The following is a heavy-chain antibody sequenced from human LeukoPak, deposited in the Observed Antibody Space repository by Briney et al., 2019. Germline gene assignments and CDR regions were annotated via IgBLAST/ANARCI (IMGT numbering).Heavy chain of an antibody. Sequence: GGSLRPSCAASGFTFRSYWMSWVRQAPGKGLEWVAYIKEDGSEKYYVDSVKGRFTISRDNAKNSLYLQMDSLRAEDTAVYYCARVAGSKSIDSWGQGTLVTVSS. D-gene: IGHD2-15*01. V-gene: IGHV3-7*05. CDR2: IKEDGSEK. CDR3: ARVAGSKSIDS. CDR1: GFTFRSYW. J-gene: IGHJ4*02.